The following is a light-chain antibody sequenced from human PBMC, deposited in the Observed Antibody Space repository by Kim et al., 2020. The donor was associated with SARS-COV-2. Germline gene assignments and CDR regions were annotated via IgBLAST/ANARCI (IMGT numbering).Light chain of an antibody. CDR2: VNSDGSH. J-gene: IGLJ3*02. V-gene: IGLV4-69*01. CDR1: SGHSNNA. Sequence: SVKLTCSLSSGHSNNAISWHQQQPGKGHRHLMKVNSDGSHSKGDGIPDRFSGSSSGAERYLTVSSLQSEDEADYYCQTWSTGIWVFGGGTRLTVL. CDR3: QTWSTGIWV.